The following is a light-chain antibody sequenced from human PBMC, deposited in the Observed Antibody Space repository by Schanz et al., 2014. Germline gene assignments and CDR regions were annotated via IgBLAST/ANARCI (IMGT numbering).Light chain of an antibody. CDR2: SNN. J-gene: IGLJ3*02. V-gene: IGLV1-47*02. Sequence: QSVLTQPPSASGTPGQRVTISCSGSSSNIGSNYVCWYQQLPGAAPKLFIYSNNQRPSGVPDRFSGSKSGTSVSLAISGLQSQDEADYYCAAWSDSLQSWVFGGGTKLTVL. CDR3: AAWSDSLQSWV. CDR1: SSNIGSNY.